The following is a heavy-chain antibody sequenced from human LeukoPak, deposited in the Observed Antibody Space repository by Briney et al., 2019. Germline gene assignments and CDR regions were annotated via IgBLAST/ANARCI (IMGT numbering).Heavy chain of an antibody. D-gene: IGHD3-22*01. V-gene: IGHV3-15*01. Sequence: SGGSLRLSCAASGFTFSNAWMSWVRQAPGKGLEWVGRIKSKTDGGTTDYAAPVKGRITISRDDSKNTLYLQMNSLKTEDTAVYYCTTGYFDSSGIYAFDIWGQGTMVTVSS. CDR2: IKSKTDGGTT. J-gene: IGHJ3*02. CDR3: TTGYFDSSGIYAFDI. CDR1: GFTFSNAW.